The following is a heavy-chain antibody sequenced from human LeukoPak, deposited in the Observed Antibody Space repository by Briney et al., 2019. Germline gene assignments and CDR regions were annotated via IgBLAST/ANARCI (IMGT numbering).Heavy chain of an antibody. D-gene: IGHD2-2*01. V-gene: IGHV3-23*01. CDR2: ISGSGGST. Sequence: PGGSLRLSCAASGFTFSSYAMSWVRQAPGKGLEWVSAISGSGGSTYYADSVKGRFTISRDNSKNTLYLQMNSLRAEDTAVYYCAKAWGSDGYCSSTSCARYYYYGMDVWGKGTTVTASS. CDR3: AKAWGSDGYCSSTSCARYYYYGMDV. CDR1: GFTFSSYA. J-gene: IGHJ6*04.